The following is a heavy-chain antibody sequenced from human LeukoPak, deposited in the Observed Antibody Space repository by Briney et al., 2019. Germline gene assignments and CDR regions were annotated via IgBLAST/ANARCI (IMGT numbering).Heavy chain of an antibody. Sequence: GWSLRLSCSASGFTFGDYAMSWVRQAPGKGREGVGFIRSKAYGGTTEYAASVEGRFSISRDDSKSIAYLQMNSPKTEDTAVYYCSRDLKWSFAYWGQGILVTVSS. V-gene: IGHV3-49*04. CDR1: GFTFGDYA. CDR2: IRSKAYGGTT. J-gene: IGHJ4*02. D-gene: IGHD2-8*01. CDR3: SRDLKWSFAY.